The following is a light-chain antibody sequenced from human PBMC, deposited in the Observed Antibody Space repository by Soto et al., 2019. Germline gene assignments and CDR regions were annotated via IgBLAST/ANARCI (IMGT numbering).Light chain of an antibody. CDR2: EGS. J-gene: IGLJ1*01. V-gene: IGLV2-23*01. CDR3: CSYAGSSTSV. CDR1: SSDVGSYNL. Sequence: QSVLTQPASVSGSPGQSITISCTGTSSDVGSYNLVSWYQQHPGKAPKLMIYEGSKRPSGVSNRFSGSKSGNTASLTISGLQAEDEADYYCCSYAGSSTSVFGTGT.